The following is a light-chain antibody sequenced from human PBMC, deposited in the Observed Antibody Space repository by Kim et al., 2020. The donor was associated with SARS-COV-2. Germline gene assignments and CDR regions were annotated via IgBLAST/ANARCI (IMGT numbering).Light chain of an antibody. V-gene: IGLV3-1*01. Sequence: SPRQTASKTVCSEDKGNNNISWYHQKPRQSPVLVIYQDNKRHSESPERFSGSNAGGTATLANSGAQAMDEAAYDCEEGDSAIYWVFGGGTQLSV. CDR1: DKGNNN. CDR3: EEGDSAIYWV. CDR2: QDN. J-gene: IGLJ3*02.